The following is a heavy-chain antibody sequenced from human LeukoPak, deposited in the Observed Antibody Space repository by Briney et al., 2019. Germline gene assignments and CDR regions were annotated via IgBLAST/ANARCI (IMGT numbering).Heavy chain of an antibody. Sequence: GESLKISCQGSGYIFSSYWIGRVRQMPGKGLEWMGIIYPGDSDTRDSPSFQGHVTISADKSISTAYLQWSSLKASETAMYYCARQKYCSGGSCYSEPDAFDIWGQGTMVTVSP. CDR2: IYPGDSDT. CDR3: ARQKYCSGGSCYSEPDAFDI. J-gene: IGHJ3*02. CDR1: GYIFSSYW. D-gene: IGHD2-15*01. V-gene: IGHV5-51*01.